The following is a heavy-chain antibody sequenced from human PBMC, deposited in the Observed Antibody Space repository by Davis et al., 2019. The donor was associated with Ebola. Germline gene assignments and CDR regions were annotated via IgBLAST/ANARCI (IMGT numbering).Heavy chain of an antibody. CDR1: GFSFSGYW. Sequence: GESLKISCEVSGFSFSGYWMSWVRQAPGKGLEWVASIKKDGNEKYYVDSVKGRFTVSRDNAKNTLYLQMNSLRAEDTAVYYCATSTYLPVYWGQGTLVTVSS. CDR2: IKKDGNEK. J-gene: IGHJ4*02. D-gene: IGHD2/OR15-2a*01. CDR3: ATSTYLPVY. V-gene: IGHV3-7*01.